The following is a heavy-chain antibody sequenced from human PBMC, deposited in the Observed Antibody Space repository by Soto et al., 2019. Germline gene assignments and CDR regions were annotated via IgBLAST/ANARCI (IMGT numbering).Heavy chain of an antibody. CDR1: GGSISSSSYY. V-gene: IGHV4-39*01. CDR2: IYYSGST. Sequence: SETLSLTCPVSGGSISSSSYYWGWIRQPPGKGLEWIGSIYYSGSTYYNPSLKSRVTISVDTSKNQFSLKLSSVTAADTAVYYCARRKGNSAIYGMDVWGQGTTVTVSS. J-gene: IGHJ6*02. D-gene: IGHD3-16*01. CDR3: ARRKGNSAIYGMDV.